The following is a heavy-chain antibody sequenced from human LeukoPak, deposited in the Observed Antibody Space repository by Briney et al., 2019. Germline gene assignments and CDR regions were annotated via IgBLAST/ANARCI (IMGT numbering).Heavy chain of an antibody. Sequence: SETLSLTCTVSGGSISSGSYYWSWIRQPAGKGLEWIGRIYTSGSTNYNPSLKSRVTISVDTSKNQFSLKLSSVTAADTAVYYCARHAKSSGVTTVYYYYYGMDVWGQGTTVTVSS. D-gene: IGHD4-17*01. CDR3: ARHAKSSGVTTVYYYYYGMDV. V-gene: IGHV4-61*02. CDR1: GGSISSGSYY. CDR2: IYTSGST. J-gene: IGHJ6*02.